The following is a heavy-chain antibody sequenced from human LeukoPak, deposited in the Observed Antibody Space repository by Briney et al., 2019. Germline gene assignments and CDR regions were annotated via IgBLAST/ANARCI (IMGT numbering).Heavy chain of an antibody. D-gene: IGHD5-12*01. V-gene: IGHV3-64D*06. Sequence: PGGSLRPSCAAPGFTFSTYAMHWVRQAPGKGLENVSAIGRNGGSTYYADSVKGRFTISRDNSKNTLYLQMSSLRAEDTAVYYCVKDSFRGYDQLDYWGQGTLVTVSS. J-gene: IGHJ4*02. CDR2: IGRNGGST. CDR1: GFTFSTYA. CDR3: VKDSFRGYDQLDY.